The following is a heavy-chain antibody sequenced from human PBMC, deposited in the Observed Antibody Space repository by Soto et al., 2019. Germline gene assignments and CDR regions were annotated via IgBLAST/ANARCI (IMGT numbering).Heavy chain of an antibody. CDR1: GLDISQIY. D-gene: IGHD4-17*01. CDR2: LYSFGGT. CDR3: ARDKDFGDYTFDY. V-gene: IGHV3-53*01. Sequence: EVLLVESGGGVIQPGGSLRLSCAVSGLDISQIYMSWVRRAPGRGLEWVAGLYSFGGTYYAESVEGRFTISRDNSKNTLFLQMYTLKVEDTAVYYCARDKDFGDYTFDYWGQGSLVTVSS. J-gene: IGHJ4*02.